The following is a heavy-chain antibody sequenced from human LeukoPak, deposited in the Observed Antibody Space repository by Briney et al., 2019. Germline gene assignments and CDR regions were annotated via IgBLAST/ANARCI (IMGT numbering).Heavy chain of an antibody. CDR3: ATTCGWPVDAFDI. CDR1: GGSFSGYY. D-gene: IGHD6-19*01. CDR2: INHSGST. V-gene: IGHV4-34*01. Sequence: PSETLSLTCAVYGGSFSGYYWSWLRQPPGKGLEWMGEINHSGSTHYNPSLKTRVTISVDTSKNQFSLKLSSVTAADTAVYYCATTCGWPVDAFDIWGQGTMVTVSS. J-gene: IGHJ3*02.